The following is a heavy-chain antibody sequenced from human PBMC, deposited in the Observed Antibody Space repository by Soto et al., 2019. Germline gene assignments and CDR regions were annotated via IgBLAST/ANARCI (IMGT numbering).Heavy chain of an antibody. V-gene: IGHV1-69*06. D-gene: IGHD3-10*01. J-gene: IGHJ3*02. CDR3: PCGVYGSGNYYTGPSAFDM. CDR1: GGTLSDHG. CDR2: TIPVFNTA. Sequence: QMQLEQSGAEVKKPGSTVKVSCKASGGTLSDHGVAWLRQAPGQGLEWLGGTIPVFNTAKYAQKFQGRVTVFADKFTNLAYLVLSSLRSEDTAFYFCPCGVYGSGNYYTGPSAFDMWGQGTMVIVSS.